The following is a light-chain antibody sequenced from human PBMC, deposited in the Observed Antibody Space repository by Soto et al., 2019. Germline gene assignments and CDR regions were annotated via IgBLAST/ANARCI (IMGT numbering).Light chain of an antibody. CDR1: QTVSANY. CDR3: QQYGRSPH. Sequence: ELVLTQSPGTLSLSPGERATLSCRASQTVSANYLAWYQQKAGQAPRLLIYGASSRATGIPDRFSGSGSGTDFTLTISRLEPEDFAVYYCQQYGRSPHFGPGTRLEI. J-gene: IGKJ5*01. CDR2: GAS. V-gene: IGKV3-20*01.